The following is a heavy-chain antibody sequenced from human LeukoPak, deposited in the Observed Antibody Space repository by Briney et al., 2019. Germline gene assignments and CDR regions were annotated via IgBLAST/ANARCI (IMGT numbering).Heavy chain of an antibody. CDR3: ARERGTISGSYYYGMDV. CDR1: GFTFSSYW. CDR2: INSDGSST. Sequence: GGSLRLSCAASGFTFSSYWMHWVRQAPGKGLVWVSRINSDGSSTSYADSVKGRFTISRDNAKNTLYLQMNSLRAEDTAVYYCARERGTISGSYYYGMDVWGQGTTVTVSS. D-gene: IGHD3-3*01. J-gene: IGHJ6*02. V-gene: IGHV3-74*01.